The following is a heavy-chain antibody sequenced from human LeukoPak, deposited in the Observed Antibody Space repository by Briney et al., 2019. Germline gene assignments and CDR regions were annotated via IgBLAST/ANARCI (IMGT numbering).Heavy chain of an antibody. Sequence: GGSLTLSCAPSALTVNCSYMIWLPQAPGKGLGWVSVIYTGGSTYYAVSVKGRFTISRHNSKNTLYLQMNSLRAEDTAVYYCARRLNWQSAFDIWGQGTRVRVS. CDR1: ALTVNCSY. V-gene: IGHV3-66*01. J-gene: IGHJ3*02. CDR2: IYTGGST. D-gene: IGHD1-1*01. CDR3: ARRLNWQSAFDI.